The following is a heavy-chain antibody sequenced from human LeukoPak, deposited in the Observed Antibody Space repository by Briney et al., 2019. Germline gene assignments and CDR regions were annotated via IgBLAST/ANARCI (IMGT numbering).Heavy chain of an antibody. CDR3: ARILHSSGYYTYFDY. J-gene: IGHJ4*02. V-gene: IGHV4-59*01. Sequence: SSETLSLTCTVSGGSISSYYWSWIRQPPGKGLEWIGYIYYTGSTNYNPSLKSRVTISIDTSKNQFSLRLSSVTAADTAVYYCARILHSSGYYTYFDYWGQGTLVTVSS. CDR1: GGSISSYY. CDR2: IYYTGST. D-gene: IGHD3-22*01.